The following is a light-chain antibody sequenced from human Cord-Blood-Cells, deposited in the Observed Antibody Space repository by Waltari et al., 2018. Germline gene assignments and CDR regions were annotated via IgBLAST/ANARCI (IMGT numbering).Light chain of an antibody. Sequence: DIQMPQSPSSLSASVGDRVTITCLASQSISSYLNWYQQKPGKAPKLLIYAASSLQSGVPSRFSGSGSGTDFTLTISSLQPEDFATYYCQQSYSTPLTFGGGTKVEIK. CDR1: QSISSY. CDR3: QQSYSTPLT. V-gene: IGKV1-39*01. J-gene: IGKJ4*01. CDR2: AAS.